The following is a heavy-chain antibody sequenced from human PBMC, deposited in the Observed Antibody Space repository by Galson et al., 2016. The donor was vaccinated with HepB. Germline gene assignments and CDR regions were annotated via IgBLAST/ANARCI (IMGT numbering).Heavy chain of an antibody. J-gene: IGHJ4*02. CDR3: AHSRDKFGGALVGTFGY. Sequence: PALVKPPQTGTLPCSFSGVSRNTRGGGVVWIRQPPGKALGWLGIIYWDDDQCYRPSLKSRLTITKDTSNNQVFLTWTNVDPVDPATYYCAHSRDKFGGALVGTFGYWGQDTRVAVSS. V-gene: IGHV2-5*02. CDR2: IYWDDDQ. D-gene: IGHD3-16*02. CDR1: GVSRNTRGGG.